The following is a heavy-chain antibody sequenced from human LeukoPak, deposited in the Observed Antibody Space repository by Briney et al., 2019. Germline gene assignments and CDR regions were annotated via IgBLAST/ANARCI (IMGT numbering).Heavy chain of an antibody. D-gene: IGHD2-15*01. V-gene: IGHV4-4*02. J-gene: IGHJ4*02. CDR1: NDSINSDNW. CDR2: IYHSGST. Sequence: SETLSLTCAVSNDSINSDNWWSWVCQPPGKGLEWIGEIYHSGSTNYNPSLKSRVTISLDKSKNQFSLNLNSVTAADTAVYYCARTSLGYCSRGTCYSTGYFDYWGQGTLVTVSS. CDR3: ARTSLGYCSRGTCYSTGYFDY.